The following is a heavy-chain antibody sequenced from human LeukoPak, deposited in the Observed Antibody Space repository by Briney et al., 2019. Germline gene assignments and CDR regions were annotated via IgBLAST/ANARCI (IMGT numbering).Heavy chain of an antibody. CDR1: GYSISSGYY. V-gene: IGHV4-38-2*01. D-gene: IGHD4-17*01. CDR2: IYHGGST. CDR3: ARVEDGDYVFDY. Sequence: SETLSLTCAVSGYSISSGYYWGWIRQPPGKGLEWIGSIYHGGSTYYNPSLKSRVTISVDTSKNQLSLKLSSVTAADTAVYYCARVEDGDYVFDYWGQGTLVTVSS. J-gene: IGHJ4*02.